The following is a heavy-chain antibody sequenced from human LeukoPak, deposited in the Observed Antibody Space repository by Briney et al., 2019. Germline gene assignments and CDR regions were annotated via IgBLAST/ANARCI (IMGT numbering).Heavy chain of an antibody. CDR2: ISWNSGSI. V-gene: IGHV3-9*01. CDR1: GFIFNNYA. CDR3: ATPLDYYDSSGYHQGGD. J-gene: IGHJ4*02. Sequence: GGSLRLSCAGSGFIFNNYAMHWVRQPPGKGLEWVSGISWNSGSIDYADSVKGRLTISRDNAKNSLYLQMNSLRAEDTAVYYCATPLDYYDSSGYHQGGDWGQGTLVTVSS. D-gene: IGHD3-22*01.